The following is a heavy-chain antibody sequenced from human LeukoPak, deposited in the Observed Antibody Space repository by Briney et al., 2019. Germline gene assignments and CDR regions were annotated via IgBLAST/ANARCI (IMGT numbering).Heavy chain of an antibody. J-gene: IGHJ4*02. CDR2: INSDGSST. V-gene: IGHV3-74*01. CDR3: ARETYDSSGYYYFYFDY. D-gene: IGHD3-22*01. Sequence: PGGSPRLSCAASGFTFSSYWMHWVRQAPGKGLVWVSRINSDGSSTSYADSVKGRFTISRDNAKNTLYLQMNSLRAEDTAVYYCARETYDSSGYYYFYFDYWGQGTLVTVSS. CDR1: GFTFSSYW.